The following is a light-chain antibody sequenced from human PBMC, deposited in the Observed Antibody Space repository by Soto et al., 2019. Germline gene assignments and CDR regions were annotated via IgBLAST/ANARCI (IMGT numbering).Light chain of an antibody. V-gene: IGLV2-14*01. CDR2: DVS. Sequence: QSALTQPASVSGSPGQSITISCTGSSTDVGGYNYVSWYQHHPGKAPKLIIYDVSHRPSGVSNRFSGSKSGNTASLTISGLQTEDEADYYCTAYTSSKTVVFGGGTKVTVL. CDR1: STDVGGYNY. CDR3: TAYTSSKTVV. J-gene: IGLJ3*02.